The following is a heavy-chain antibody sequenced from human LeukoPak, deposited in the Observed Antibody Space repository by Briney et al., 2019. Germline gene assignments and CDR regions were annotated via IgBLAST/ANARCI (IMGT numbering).Heavy chain of an antibody. D-gene: IGHD6-19*01. CDR1: GFTFSSYS. V-gene: IGHV3-7*01. CDR3: AREMGQWLALDY. J-gene: IGHJ4*02. CDR2: IKQDGSEK. Sequence: GGSLRLSCEASGFTFSSYSMNWVRQAPGKGLEWVANIKQDGSEKYYVDSVKGRFTISRDNAKNSLYLQMNSLRAEDTAVYYCAREMGQWLALDYWGQGTLVTVSS.